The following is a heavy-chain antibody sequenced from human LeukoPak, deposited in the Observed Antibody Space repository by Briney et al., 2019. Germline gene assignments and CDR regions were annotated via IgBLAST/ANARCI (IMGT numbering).Heavy chain of an antibody. CDR2: INPKSGGT. CDR3: ARDYYGSGSLSWFDP. D-gene: IGHD3-10*01. Sequence: ASVKVSCKASGYTFIGYYMHRVRQAPGQGLEWMGWINPKSGGTKYAQLFQGRVTMTRDTSISTAYMELSRLTSDDTAIYYCARDYYGSGSLSWFDPWGQGTLVTVSS. J-gene: IGHJ5*02. V-gene: IGHV1-2*02. CDR1: GYTFIGYY.